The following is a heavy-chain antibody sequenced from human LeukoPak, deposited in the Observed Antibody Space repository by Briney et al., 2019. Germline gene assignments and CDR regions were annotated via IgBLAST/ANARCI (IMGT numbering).Heavy chain of an antibody. CDR3: ARVALMVGQSTVTTRGYYYGMDV. Sequence: GGSLRLSCAASGFTFSSYWMSWVRQAPGKGLEWVANIKQDGSEKYYVDSVKGRFTISRDNAKNSLYLQMNSLRAEDTAVYYCARVALMVGQSTVTTRGYYYGMDVWGQGTTVTVSS. V-gene: IGHV3-7*01. CDR2: IKQDGSEK. J-gene: IGHJ6*02. D-gene: IGHD4-17*01. CDR1: GFTFSSYW.